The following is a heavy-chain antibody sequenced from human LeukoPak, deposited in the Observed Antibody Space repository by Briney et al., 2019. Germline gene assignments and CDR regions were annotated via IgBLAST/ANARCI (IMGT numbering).Heavy chain of an antibody. CDR1: GFTFSSYS. CDR3: ARHGLAGTTIMWYYYYMDV. J-gene: IGHJ6*03. V-gene: IGHV3-21*04. D-gene: IGHD4-11*01. CDR2: ISSSSSYI. Sequence: PGGSLRLSCAASGFTFSSYSMNWVRQAPGKGLEWVSSISSSSSYIHYADSVKGRFTISRDNAKNSLNLQMSSLRAEDTALYHCARHGLAGTTIMWYYYYMDVWGKGTTVTVSS.